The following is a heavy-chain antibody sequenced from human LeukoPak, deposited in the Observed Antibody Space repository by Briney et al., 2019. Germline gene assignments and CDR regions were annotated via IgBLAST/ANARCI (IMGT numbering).Heavy chain of an antibody. CDR3: ARGERVRGYSSSWYGGY. D-gene: IGHD6-13*01. Sequence: ASVKVSFKASGYTFTSYGISWVRQAPGQGLEWMGWISAYNGNTNYAQKLQGRVTVTTDTSTSTAYMELRSLRSDDTAVYYCARGERVRGYSSSWYGGYWGQGTLVTVSS. CDR2: ISAYNGNT. CDR1: GYTFTSYG. J-gene: IGHJ4*02. V-gene: IGHV1-18*01.